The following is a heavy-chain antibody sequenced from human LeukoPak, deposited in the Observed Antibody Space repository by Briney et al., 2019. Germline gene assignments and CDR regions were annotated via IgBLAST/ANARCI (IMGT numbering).Heavy chain of an antibody. CDR2: ISSSSSTI. CDR3: ARKGGTYYYDSSGYYYRGDAFDI. J-gene: IGHJ3*02. Sequence: GGSLRLSCAASGFTFSSYAMSWVRQAPGKGLEWVSYISSSSSTIYYADSVKGRFTISRDNAKNSLYLQMNSLRAEDTAVCYCARKGGTYYYDSSGYYYRGDAFDIWGQGTMVTVSS. CDR1: GFTFSSYA. V-gene: IGHV3-48*01. D-gene: IGHD3-22*01.